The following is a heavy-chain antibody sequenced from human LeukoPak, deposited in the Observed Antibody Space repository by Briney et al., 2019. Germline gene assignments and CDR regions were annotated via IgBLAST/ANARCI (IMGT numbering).Heavy chain of an antibody. J-gene: IGHJ4*02. D-gene: IGHD2-15*01. Sequence: PSETLSLTCTVPGGSISSYHWSWIRQPPGKGLEWIRYISSSGSTSYNPALKSRVAISVDTSKNQFSLKLSSVTAADTAVYYGARRISGGSSDYWGQGTLVTVSS. CDR2: ISSSGST. V-gene: IGHV4-59*08. CDR1: GGSISSYH. CDR3: ARRISGGSSDY.